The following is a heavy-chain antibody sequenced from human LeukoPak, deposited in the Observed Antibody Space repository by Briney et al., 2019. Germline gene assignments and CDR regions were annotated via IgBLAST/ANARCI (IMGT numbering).Heavy chain of an antibody. D-gene: IGHD6-19*01. Sequence: SETLSLTCTVSGGSISSYYWSWIRQPPGKGLEWIGYIYSSGSTNYNPSLKSRVTISVDTSKNQFSLKLSSVTAADTAVYYCARGSIAVAGTQGPLFDYWGQGTLVTVSS. CDR3: ARGSIAVAGTQGPLFDY. CDR2: IYSSGST. CDR1: GGSISSYY. V-gene: IGHV4-59*01. J-gene: IGHJ4*02.